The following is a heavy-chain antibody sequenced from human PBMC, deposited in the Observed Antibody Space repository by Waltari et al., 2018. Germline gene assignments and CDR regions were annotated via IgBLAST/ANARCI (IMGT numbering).Heavy chain of an antibody. CDR2: ISDSGGTT. Sequence: EVLLLESGGGLVQAGGSLRLPCASAGFTFSSRVMPWVRQAPGKGLEWVSAISDSGGTTYYADSVKGHFTISRDNSKNTLYLQMNSLRAEDTAVYYCAKGKGGVVGATNFDYWGQGTLVTVSS. V-gene: IGHV3-23*01. J-gene: IGHJ4*02. CDR3: AKGKGGVVGATNFDY. D-gene: IGHD1-26*01. CDR1: GFTFSSRV.